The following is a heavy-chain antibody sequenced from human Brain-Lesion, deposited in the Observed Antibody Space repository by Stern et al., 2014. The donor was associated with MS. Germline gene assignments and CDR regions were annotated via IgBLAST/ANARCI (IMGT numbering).Heavy chain of an antibody. CDR3: ARGERWFDS. Sequence: EMQLEESGGGLVQPGGSLRLSCAASGFTFRNYWMHWVRQAPGKGLVWVSRVNNDGRRTSYADSVKGRFTMSRDNAKNTLYLQMNSLRVEDTAIYYCARGERWFDSWGQGTLVTVSS. CDR1: GFTFRNYW. V-gene: IGHV3-74*02. J-gene: IGHJ5*01. D-gene: IGHD3-10*01. CDR2: VNNDGRRT.